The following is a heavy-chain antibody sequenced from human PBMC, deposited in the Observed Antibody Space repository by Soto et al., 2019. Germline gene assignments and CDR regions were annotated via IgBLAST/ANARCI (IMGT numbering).Heavy chain of an antibody. V-gene: IGHV4-59*08. CDR2: SYYSGST. CDR3: ACFYRGYFDY. Sequence: QVQLQESRPGLVKPSETLSLTCTVSGGSISSYYWSWIRQPPGKGLEWIGYSYYSGSTNYNTSLQRRVTISVDTSKNQFSLKLSSVTAADTAVYYCACFYRGYFDYWGQGTLVTVSS. J-gene: IGHJ4*02. CDR1: GGSISSYY. D-gene: IGHD3-16*01.